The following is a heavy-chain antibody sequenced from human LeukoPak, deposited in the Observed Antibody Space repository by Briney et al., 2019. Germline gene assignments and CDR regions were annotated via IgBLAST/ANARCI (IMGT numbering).Heavy chain of an antibody. CDR2: IRSKAYGGTT. J-gene: IGHJ4*02. D-gene: IGHD3-22*01. V-gene: IGHV3-49*04. Sequence: QSGGSLRLSCTASGFTLGDYAMSWVRQAPGKGLEWVGFIRSKAYGGTTEYAASVKGRFTISRDDSKSIAYLQMNSLKTEDTAVYYCTREGTSGYFHYFDYWGQGTLVTVSS. CDR1: GFTLGDYA. CDR3: TREGTSGYFHYFDY.